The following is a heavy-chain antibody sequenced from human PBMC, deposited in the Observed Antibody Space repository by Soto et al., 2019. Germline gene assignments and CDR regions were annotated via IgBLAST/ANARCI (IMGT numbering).Heavy chain of an antibody. CDR3: ARGRFYYDFWSGIRDYYYHYGMDV. Sequence: GSVKVSCRASGYTFTSYGISWVRQAPGQGLEWMGWISAYNGNTNYAQKLQGRVTMTTDTSTSTAYMELRSLRSDDTAVYYCARGRFYYDFWSGIRDYYYHYGMDVWGQGTTVTVSS. D-gene: IGHD3-3*01. CDR1: GYTFTSYG. CDR2: ISAYNGNT. V-gene: IGHV1-18*01. J-gene: IGHJ6*02.